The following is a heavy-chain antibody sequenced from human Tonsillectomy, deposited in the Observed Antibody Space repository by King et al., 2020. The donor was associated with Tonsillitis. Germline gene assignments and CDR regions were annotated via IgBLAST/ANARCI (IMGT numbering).Heavy chain of an antibody. D-gene: IGHD3-9*01. V-gene: IGHV4-59*01. CDR3: ASPYPVLKY. CDR1: GGSISSYY. Sequence: VQLQESGPGLVKPSETLSLTCTVSGGSISSYYWSWIRQPPGKGLEWIGDFYYSGSTNYNPSLKSRVTISVDTSKNQFSLKLSSVTAADTAVYYCASPYPVLKYWGQGTLVTVSS. J-gene: IGHJ4*02. CDR2: FYYSGST.